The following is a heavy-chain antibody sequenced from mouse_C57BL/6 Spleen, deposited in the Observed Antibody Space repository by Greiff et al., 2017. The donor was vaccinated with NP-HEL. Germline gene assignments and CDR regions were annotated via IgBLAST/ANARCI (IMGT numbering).Heavy chain of an antibody. CDR1: GYTFTDYN. Sequence: EVQLVESGPELVKPGASVKIPCKASGYTFTDYNMDWVKQSHGKSLEWIGDINPNNGGTIYNQKFKGKATLTVDKSSSTAYMELRSLTSEDTAVYYCARAGNYNYAMDYWGQGTSVTVSS. V-gene: IGHV1-18*01. J-gene: IGHJ4*01. CDR3: ARAGNYNYAMDY. CDR2: INPNNGGT. D-gene: IGHD2-1*01.